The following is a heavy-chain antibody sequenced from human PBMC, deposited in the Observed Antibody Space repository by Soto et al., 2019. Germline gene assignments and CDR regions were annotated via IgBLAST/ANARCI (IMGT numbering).Heavy chain of an antibody. J-gene: IGHJ4*02. CDR1: GESISSGGYY. V-gene: IGHV4-31*03. CDR3: ARASSSSSAADY. Sequence: QVQLQESGPGLVKPSQTLSLTCSVSGESISSGGYYWSWIRHHPGKGLEWIGYIYDSESAYYNPSLKSRVTISMDTSKNHFAMXXXXXTXADTAVYYCARASSSSSAADYWGQGTLATVSS. D-gene: IGHD6-6*01. CDR2: IYDSESA.